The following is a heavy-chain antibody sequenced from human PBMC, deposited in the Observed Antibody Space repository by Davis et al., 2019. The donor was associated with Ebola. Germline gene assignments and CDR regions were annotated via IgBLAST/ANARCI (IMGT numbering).Heavy chain of an antibody. CDR3: TRVPPDYGDYSLFDP. Sequence: SETLSLTCAVYGGSFSGYYWSWNRQPPGKGLEWIGEINHSGSTNYNPSLKSRVTISVDTSKNQYSLKLSSVTAADTAVYYCTRVPPDYGDYSLFDPWGQGTLVTVSS. D-gene: IGHD4-17*01. CDR1: GGSFSGYY. V-gene: IGHV4-34*01. CDR2: INHSGST. J-gene: IGHJ5*02.